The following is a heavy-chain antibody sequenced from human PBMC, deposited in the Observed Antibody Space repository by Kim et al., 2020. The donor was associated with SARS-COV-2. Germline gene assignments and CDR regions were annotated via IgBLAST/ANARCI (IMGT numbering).Heavy chain of an antibody. D-gene: IGHD2-2*01. Sequence: APVKGRLTISRDDSKNTLYLQMNSLKTEDTAVYYCTTDLVVVVPAAMTIGWGQGTLVTVSS. V-gene: IGHV3-15*01. J-gene: IGHJ4*02. CDR3: TTDLVVVVPAAMTIG.